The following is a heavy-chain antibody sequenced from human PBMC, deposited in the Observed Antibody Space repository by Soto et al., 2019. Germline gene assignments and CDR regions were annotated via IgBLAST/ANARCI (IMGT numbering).Heavy chain of an antibody. D-gene: IGHD6-6*01. CDR2: ISGSDDST. Sequence: EVQLLGSGGGLVQPGESLRLSCAASGFTFSSYAISWVRQAPGKGLEWVSVISGSDDSTYYADSVKGRFTISRDNSKNTLYLKMNSLRAEDTAVYYCAKRSSSSTFDYWGQGTLVTVSS. V-gene: IGHV3-23*01. J-gene: IGHJ4*02. CDR1: GFTFSSYA. CDR3: AKRSSSSTFDY.